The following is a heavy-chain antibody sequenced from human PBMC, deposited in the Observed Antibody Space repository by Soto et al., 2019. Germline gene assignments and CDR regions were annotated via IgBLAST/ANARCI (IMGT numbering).Heavy chain of an antibody. D-gene: IGHD3-10*01. J-gene: IGHJ4*02. CDR2: IKHSGNT. V-gene: IGHV4-34*01. CDR3: ARGGGSGSKYGY. CDR1: GGSFNGYY. Sequence: QVQLQQWGAGLLKPSETLSLTCAVYGGSFNGYYWSWIRQPPGKGLEWIGEIKHSGNTNYNPSLKNRVTISVDTSKNQFSLKLSSVTAADTAVYYCARGGGSGSKYGYWGQGTLVTVSS.